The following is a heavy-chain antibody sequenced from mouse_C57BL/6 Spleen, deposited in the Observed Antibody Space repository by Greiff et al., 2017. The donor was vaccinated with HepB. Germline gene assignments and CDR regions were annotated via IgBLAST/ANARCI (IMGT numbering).Heavy chain of an antibody. CDR1: GFTFSSYT. D-gene: IGHD2-1*01. V-gene: IGHV5-9*01. CDR2: ISGGGGNT. CDR3: ARHDGNYEAWFAY. J-gene: IGHJ3*01. Sequence: DVQLVESGGGLVKPGGSLKLSCAASGFTFSSYTMSWVRQTPEKRLEWVATISGGGGNTYYPDSVKGRFTISRDNAKNTLYLQMSSLRSEDTALYDCARHDGNYEAWFAYWGQGTLVTVSA.